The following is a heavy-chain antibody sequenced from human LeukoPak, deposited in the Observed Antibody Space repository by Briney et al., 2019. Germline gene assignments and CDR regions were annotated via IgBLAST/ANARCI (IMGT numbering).Heavy chain of an antibody. CDR1: GGSFSGYY. J-gene: IGHJ4*02. CDR3: ARGVLQVVYDY. CDR2: IIHSGST. Sequence: SVTLSLTCAVSGGSFSGYYWSWIRQPPGKGLEWIGEIIHSGSTNYNSSLKSRVTISVDTSKNQFSLKLSSVTAADTAVYYCARGVLQVVYDYWSQGTLVTVSP. V-gene: IGHV4-34*01. D-gene: IGHD2-2*01.